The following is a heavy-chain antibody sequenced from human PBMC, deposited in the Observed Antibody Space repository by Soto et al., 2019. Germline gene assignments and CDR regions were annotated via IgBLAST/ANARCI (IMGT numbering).Heavy chain of an antibody. CDR1: GYTFTIYY. V-gene: IGHV1-46*04. CDR3: AREGASTSSFDN. D-gene: IGHD6-6*01. J-gene: IGHJ4*02. Sequence: GASVKVSCKASGYTFTIYYIHWVRQAPGQRLEWMGIINPSCGSTSYAQKLQGRVTMTKDTSTSTVYMELSSLRSEDTAVYYCAREGASTSSFDNWGQGTRVTVSS. CDR2: INPSCGST.